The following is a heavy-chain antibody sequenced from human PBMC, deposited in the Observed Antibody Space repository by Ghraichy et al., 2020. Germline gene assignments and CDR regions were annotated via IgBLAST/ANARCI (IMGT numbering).Heavy chain of an antibody. CDR3: ARVVVPFDI. J-gene: IGHJ3*02. V-gene: IGHV3-48*03. CDR1: GFNFSSYE. CDR2: ISSSGRTI. Sequence: GESLNISCAASGFNFSSYEMNWVRQAPGKGLEWLSYISSSGRTIYYGDAVKGRFTMSRDNAKQALYLQMNSLRVEDTAVYFCARVVVPFDIWGQGTMVTVSS. D-gene: IGHD3-10*01.